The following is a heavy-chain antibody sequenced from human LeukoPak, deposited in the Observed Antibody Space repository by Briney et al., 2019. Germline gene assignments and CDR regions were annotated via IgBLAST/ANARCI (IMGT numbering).Heavy chain of an antibody. CDR2: IDNDGSDT. J-gene: IGHJ3*02. D-gene: IGHD3/OR15-3a*01. CDR1: GFTFRTYW. V-gene: IGHV3-74*01. CDR3: ARGDFSHGFDI. Sequence: PGGSLRLSCAASGFTFRTYWMHWVRQAPGKGLVWVSRIDNDGSDTIYADSVKGRFTASRDNAKNTVYLQMNSLRVGDTAVYYCARGDFSHGFDIWGQGTVVTVSS.